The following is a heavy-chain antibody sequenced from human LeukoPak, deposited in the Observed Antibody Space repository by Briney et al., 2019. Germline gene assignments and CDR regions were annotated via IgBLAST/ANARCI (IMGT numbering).Heavy chain of an antibody. CDR2: IYYSGST. CDR1: GGSISSYY. D-gene: IGHD3-22*01. CDR3: ARTYYYDSSGYPYFDY. V-gene: IGHV4-59*01. Sequence: PSETLSLTCTVSGGSISSYYWSWIQQPPGKGLEWIGYIYYSGSTNYNPSLKSRVTISVDTSKNQFSLKLSSVTAADTAVYYCARTYYYDSSGYPYFDYWGQGTLVTVSS. J-gene: IGHJ4*02.